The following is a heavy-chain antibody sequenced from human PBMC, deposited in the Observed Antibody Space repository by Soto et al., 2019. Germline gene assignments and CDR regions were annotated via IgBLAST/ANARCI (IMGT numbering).Heavy chain of an antibody. J-gene: IGHJ4*02. D-gene: IGHD3-16*02. Sequence: EVQLVESGGGLVQPGGSLRLSCAASGFTFSSYWMHWVRQAPGKGLVWVSRINSDGSSTSYADSVKGRFTISRDNXTNTLYLQMNSLRAEDTAVYYCATSLGELSLYRFDYWGQGTLVTVSS. CDR2: INSDGSST. V-gene: IGHV3-74*01. CDR1: GFTFSSYW. CDR3: ATSLGELSLYRFDY.